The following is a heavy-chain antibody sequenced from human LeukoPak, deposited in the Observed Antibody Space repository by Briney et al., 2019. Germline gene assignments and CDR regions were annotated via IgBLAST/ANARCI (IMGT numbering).Heavy chain of an antibody. Sequence: PSETLSLTCTVSGGSISNYFWNWIRQPAGKGLEWIGRFYISGTTNYNPSLKSRVTMSVDTSKNQISLRLNSVTAADTAVYFCARGGFDAYFDSTRYPHYMDVWGKGTTVTVSS. CDR1: GGSISNYF. V-gene: IGHV4-4*07. J-gene: IGHJ6*03. CDR2: FYISGTT. D-gene: IGHD3-22*01. CDR3: ARGGFDAYFDSTRYPHYMDV.